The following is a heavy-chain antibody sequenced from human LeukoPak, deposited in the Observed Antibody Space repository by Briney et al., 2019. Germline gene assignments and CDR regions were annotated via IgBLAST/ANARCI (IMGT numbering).Heavy chain of an antibody. J-gene: IGHJ5*02. CDR2: IRSCGSTI. CDR1: GFTFSSYE. D-gene: IGHD6-13*01. V-gene: IGHV3-48*03. CDR3: ARDVAAAGKKTNWFDP. Sequence: GGSLRLSCAASGFTFSSYEMIWVRQAPGKGLEWVSYIRSCGSTIYYADSVKGRFTISRDNAKNSLYLQMNSLRAEDTAVYYCARDVAAAGKKTNWFDPWGQGTLVTVSS.